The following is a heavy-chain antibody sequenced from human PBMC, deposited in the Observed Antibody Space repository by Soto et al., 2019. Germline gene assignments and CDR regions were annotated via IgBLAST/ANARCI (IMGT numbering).Heavy chain of an antibody. CDR3: ARSTMIVVAPRLGP. CDR1: GYTFTSYG. V-gene: IGHV1-18*01. CDR2: ISTHNGYT. D-gene: IGHD3-22*01. Sequence: ASVKVSCKASGYTFTSYGISWVRQAPGQGPEWMGWISTHNGYTNYAQKFQARVTMTTDTSTATAYMELRSLKSDDTAVYYCARSTMIVVAPRLGPWGQGTLVTVSS. J-gene: IGHJ5*02.